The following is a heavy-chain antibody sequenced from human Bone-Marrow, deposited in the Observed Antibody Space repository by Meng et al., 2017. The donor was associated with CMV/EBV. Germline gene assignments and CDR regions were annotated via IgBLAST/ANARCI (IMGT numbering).Heavy chain of an antibody. CDR2: ISYDGSNK. D-gene: IGHD2-15*01. V-gene: IGHV3-30*04. Sequence: GESLKISCAASGFTFSSYAMHWVRQAPGKGLEWVAVISYDGSNKYYADSVKGRFTISRDNSKNTLYLQMNSLRTEDTAVYFCVREVAAAYFDPWGQGTLVTVSS. CDR3: VREVAAAYFDP. CDR1: GFTFSSYA. J-gene: IGHJ5*02.